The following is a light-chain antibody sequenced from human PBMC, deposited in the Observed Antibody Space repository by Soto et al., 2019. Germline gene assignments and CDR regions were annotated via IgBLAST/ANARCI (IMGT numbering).Light chain of an antibody. J-gene: IGLJ3*02. V-gene: IGLV1-47*01. CDR2: RNN. CDR1: SSNIGSDF. Sequence: QSVLTQPPSASATPGQRVTISCSGSSSNIGSDFVFWYQQLPGTAPKLLIYRNNQRPSGVPDRFSGSKSGTSASLAISGLRSEDEADYYCSSYTSSSTLVFGGATKLTVL. CDR3: SSYTSSSTLV.